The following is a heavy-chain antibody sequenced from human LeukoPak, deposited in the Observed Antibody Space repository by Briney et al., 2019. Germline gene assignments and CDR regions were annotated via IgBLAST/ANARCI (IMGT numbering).Heavy chain of an antibody. Sequence: GGSLRLSCAASGFTFSSYGMHWVRQAPGKGLEWVAVISYDGSNKYYADSVKGRFTISRDNSKNTLYLQMNSLRAEDTAVYYCAKGSVAVAEDAFDIWGQRTMVTVSS. CDR1: GFTFSSYG. CDR2: ISYDGSNK. D-gene: IGHD6-19*01. V-gene: IGHV3-30*18. J-gene: IGHJ3*02. CDR3: AKGSVAVAEDAFDI.